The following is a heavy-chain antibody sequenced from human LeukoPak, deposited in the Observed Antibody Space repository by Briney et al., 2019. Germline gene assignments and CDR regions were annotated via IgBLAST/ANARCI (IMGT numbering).Heavy chain of an antibody. J-gene: IGHJ3*02. V-gene: IGHV3-66*01. CDR1: GFTVSSNY. CDR3: ARDPGRLNDAFDI. Sequence: PGGSLRLSCAASGFTVSSNYMSWVRQAPGKGLEWVSVIYSGGSTYYADSVKGRFTISRDNSKNTLYLQMNSLRAEDTAVYYCARDPGRLNDAFDIWGQGTMVTVSS. CDR2: IYSGGST. D-gene: IGHD1-26*01.